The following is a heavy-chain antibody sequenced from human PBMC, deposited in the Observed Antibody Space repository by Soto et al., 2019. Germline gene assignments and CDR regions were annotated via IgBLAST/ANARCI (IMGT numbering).Heavy chain of an antibody. D-gene: IGHD3-3*01. CDR1: GFTFSSHS. Sequence: EVQLVESGGGLVQPGGSLRLSCAASGFTFSSHSMNWVRQAPGKGLEWVSYISSSSSTIYYADSVKGRFTISRDNAKNSLYLQMNSLRDEDTAVYYCARDLYAFWSGYSYYYYGMDVWGQGTTVTVSS. V-gene: IGHV3-48*02. CDR2: ISSSSSTI. CDR3: ARDLYAFWSGYSYYYYGMDV. J-gene: IGHJ6*02.